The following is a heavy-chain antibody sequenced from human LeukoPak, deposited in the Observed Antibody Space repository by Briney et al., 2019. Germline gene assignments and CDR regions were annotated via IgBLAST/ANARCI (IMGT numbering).Heavy chain of an antibody. V-gene: IGHV1-3*01. CDR3: ATLYSSGWYRQYYFDY. J-gene: IGHJ4*02. CDR1: GYTFTSYA. CDR2: INAGNGNT. Sequence: ASVKVSCKASGYTFTSYAMHWVRQAPGQRLEWMGWINAGNGNTKYSQKFQGRVTITRDTSASTAYMELSSLRSEDTAVYYCATLYSSGWYRQYYFDYWGQGTLVTVSS. D-gene: IGHD6-19*01.